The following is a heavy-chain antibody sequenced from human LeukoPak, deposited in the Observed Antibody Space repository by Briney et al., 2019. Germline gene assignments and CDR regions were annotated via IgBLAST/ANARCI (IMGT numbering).Heavy chain of an antibody. J-gene: IGHJ6*03. CDR3: ARYYCSGGSCYSEPYYMDV. V-gene: IGHV3-23*01. Sequence: GGSLRLSCAASGFTFSSYAMSWVRQAPGKGLEWVSTIIGSGGSTYYADSVKGRFTISRDNAKNSLYLQMNSLRAEDTALYYCARYYCSGGSCYSEPYYMDVWGKGTTVTVSS. CDR2: IIGSGGST. D-gene: IGHD2-15*01. CDR1: GFTFSSYA.